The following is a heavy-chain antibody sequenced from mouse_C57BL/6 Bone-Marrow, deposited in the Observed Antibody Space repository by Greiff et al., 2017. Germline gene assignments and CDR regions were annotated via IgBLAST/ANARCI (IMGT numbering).Heavy chain of an antibody. CDR1: GYTFTSYG. D-gene: IGHD1-1*01. V-gene: IGHV1-81*01. Sequence: VQLQQSGAELARPGASVKLSCKASGYTFTSYGISWVKQRTGQGLEWIGEIYPRSGNTYYNETFKGKATLTVDKPSSTAYLAHSSLTSEDSAVYFCTSSETTVVEDTLDYWGQGTTLTVSS. J-gene: IGHJ2*01. CDR2: IYPRSGNT. CDR3: TSSETTVVEDTLDY.